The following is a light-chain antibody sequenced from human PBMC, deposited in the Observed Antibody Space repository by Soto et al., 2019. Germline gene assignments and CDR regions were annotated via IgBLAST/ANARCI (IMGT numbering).Light chain of an antibody. V-gene: IGLV1-40*01. CDR3: QSYDSSLSEV. Sequence: QSVLTQPPSVSGAPGQRVTISCTGTRSNIGAGYDVHWYQQIPGTAPKLLIYGNSNRPSGVPDRFSGSKSGTSASLAITGLQAEDEADYYCQSYDSSLSEVFGTGTKLTVL. CDR2: GNS. CDR1: RSNIGAGYD. J-gene: IGLJ1*01.